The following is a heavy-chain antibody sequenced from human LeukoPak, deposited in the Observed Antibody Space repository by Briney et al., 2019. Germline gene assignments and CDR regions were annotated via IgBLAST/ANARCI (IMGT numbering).Heavy chain of an antibody. D-gene: IGHD5-18*01. CDR3: ARAGYSYGYGKYYFDY. CDR1: GFTVSSNY. J-gene: IGHJ4*02. Sequence: GGSLRLSCAASGFTVSSNYMNWVRQAPGKGLEWVSVIYTGGNTYYADSVKGRFTISRDSSKNTLYLQMNSLRAEDTAMYYCARAGYSYGYGKYYFDYWGQGTLVTVSS. V-gene: IGHV3-66*01. CDR2: IYTGGNT.